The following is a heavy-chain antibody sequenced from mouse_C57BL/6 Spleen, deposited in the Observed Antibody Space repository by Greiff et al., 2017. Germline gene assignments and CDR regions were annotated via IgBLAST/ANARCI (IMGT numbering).Heavy chain of an antibody. CDR3: ARNDGPYYAMDY. D-gene: IGHD2-3*01. CDR2: IHPNSGST. J-gene: IGHJ4*01. V-gene: IGHV1-64*01. CDR1: GYTFTSYW. Sequence: QVQLQQPGAELVKPGASVKLSCKASGYTFTSYWMHWVKQRPGQGLEWIGMIHPNSGSTNYNEKFKSKATLTVDKSSSTAYMQLSSLTSEDSAVYYCARNDGPYYAMDYWGQGTSVAVSS.